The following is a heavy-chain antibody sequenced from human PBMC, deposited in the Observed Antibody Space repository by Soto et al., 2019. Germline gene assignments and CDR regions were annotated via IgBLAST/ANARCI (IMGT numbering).Heavy chain of an antibody. D-gene: IGHD1-1*01. CDR2: INPSGDST. CDR3: ARRLIGYPGGMDV. CDR1: GYPFTSYY. V-gene: IGHV1-46*04. J-gene: IGHJ6*02. Sequence: ASVKVSCKASGYPFTSYYMHWVRQAPGQGLEWMGIINPSGDSTSYAQKLQGRVTMTRDTSTSTVHLERSSLRSEDTAVYYCARRLIGYPGGMDVWGQGTTVTVSS.